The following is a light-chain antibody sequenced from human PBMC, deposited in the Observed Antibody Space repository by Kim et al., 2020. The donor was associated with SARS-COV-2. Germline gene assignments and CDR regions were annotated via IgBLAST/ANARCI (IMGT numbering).Light chain of an antibody. Sequence: EIVLTQSPGTLSLSPGERATLSCRASQSLSSSYLAWYQQKPGQAPRLLIYGASNRATGIPDRFSGSGSGTDFTLTISRLEPEDFAVYYCQQYVSSPWTFGQGTKVDIK. V-gene: IGKV3-20*01. CDR2: GAS. CDR3: QQYVSSPWT. J-gene: IGKJ1*01. CDR1: QSLSSSY.